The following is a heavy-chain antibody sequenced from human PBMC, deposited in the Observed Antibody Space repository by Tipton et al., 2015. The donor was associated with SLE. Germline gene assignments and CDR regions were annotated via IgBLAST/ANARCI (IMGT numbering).Heavy chain of an antibody. V-gene: IGHV4-61*09. CDR1: GDSISSDTYF. CDR2: ISTRGST. J-gene: IGHJ4*02. D-gene: IGHD1-26*01. Sequence: TLSLTCAVSGDSISSDTYFWTWIRRPAGKGLEWIGHISTRGSTNYNPSLKSRVTISIDTSKNQFSLNLSSVTAADTAVYYCARAPPLSFYDYWGQGTLVTVSS. CDR3: ARAPPLSFYDY.